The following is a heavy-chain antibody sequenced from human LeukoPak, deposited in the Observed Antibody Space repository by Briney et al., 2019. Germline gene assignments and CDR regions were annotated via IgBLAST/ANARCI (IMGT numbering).Heavy chain of an antibody. V-gene: IGHV4-61*09. CDR3: ARTGDGYNYYNYYYMDV. J-gene: IGHJ6*03. CDR1: GGSISSGSYY. CDR2: IYTSGST. D-gene: IGHD5-24*01. Sequence: SETLSLTCTVSGGSISSGSYYWSWIRQPAGKGLEWIGHIYTSGSTNYNPSLKSRVTISVDMPNNQFSLKMSSVTAADTAVYYCARTGDGYNYYNYYYMDVWGKGTTVTVTS.